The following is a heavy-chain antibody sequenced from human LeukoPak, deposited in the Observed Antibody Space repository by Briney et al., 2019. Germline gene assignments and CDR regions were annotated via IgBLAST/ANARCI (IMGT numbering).Heavy chain of an antibody. CDR2: IYSGSNA. D-gene: IGHD3-10*01. CDR3: ARVRGYYGSGSYLDY. Sequence: PGGSLRLSCAASGLTVGSNYMTWVRQAPGEGLEWVSVIYSGSNAYYADSVKGRFTISRDNAKNSLYLQMNSLRAEDTAVYYCARVRGYYGSGSYLDYWGQGTLVTVSS. CDR1: GLTVGSNY. J-gene: IGHJ4*02. V-gene: IGHV3-53*01.